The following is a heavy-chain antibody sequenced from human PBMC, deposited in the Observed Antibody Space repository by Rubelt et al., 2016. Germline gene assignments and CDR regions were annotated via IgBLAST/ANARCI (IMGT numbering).Heavy chain of an antibody. D-gene: IGHD2-2*02. J-gene: IGHJ3*02. CDR3: ARNIVVSGAILNAFSI. CDR2: INHSGTT. V-gene: IGHV4-34*02. Sequence: QVQLQQWGAGLLKPSETLSLTCAVYGGSLSGYYWSWIRQPPGKGLEWIGEINHSGTTNYNPSLKSLVTISVDTCKNQLSLKLNFLTAADTAVYDCARNIVVSGAILNAFSIWGQGTMVPVSS. CDR1: GGSLSGYY.